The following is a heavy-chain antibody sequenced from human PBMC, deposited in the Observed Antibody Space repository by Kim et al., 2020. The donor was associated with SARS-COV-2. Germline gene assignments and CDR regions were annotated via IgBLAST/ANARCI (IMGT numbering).Heavy chain of an antibody. V-gene: IGHV3-23*01. Sequence: GGSLRLSCAASGFTFSSYAMSWVRQAPGKGLEWVSAISGSGGSTYYADSVKGRFTISRDNSKNTLYLQMNSLRAEDTAVYYCANLGGGIQLWLGPHLFDYWGQGTLVTVSS. J-gene: IGHJ4*02. CDR1: GFTFSSYA. CDR2: ISGSGGST. D-gene: IGHD5-18*01. CDR3: ANLGGGIQLWLGPHLFDY.